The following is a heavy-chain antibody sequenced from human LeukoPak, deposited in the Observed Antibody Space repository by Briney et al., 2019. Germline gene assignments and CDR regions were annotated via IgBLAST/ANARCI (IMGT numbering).Heavy chain of an antibody. CDR2: ISYDGSNK. CDR3: AKALVGYDAFDI. Sequence: PGGSLRLSCAASGFTFSSYAMHWVRQAPGKGLEWVAVISYDGSNKYYADSVKGRFTISRDNSKNTLYLQMNSLRAEDTAVYYCAKALVGYDAFDIWGQGTMVTVSS. CDR1: GFTFSSYA. V-gene: IGHV3-30*04. J-gene: IGHJ3*02. D-gene: IGHD5-12*01.